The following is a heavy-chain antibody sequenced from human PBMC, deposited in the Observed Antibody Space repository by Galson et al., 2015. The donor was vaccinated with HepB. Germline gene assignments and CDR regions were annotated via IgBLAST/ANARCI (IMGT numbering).Heavy chain of an antibody. CDR1: GYTLTELS. CDR3: ARRDYYDSSRAFDI. D-gene: IGHD3-22*01. V-gene: IGHV1-24*01. CDR2: FDPEDGET. Sequence: SVKVSCKVSGYTLTELSMHWVRQAPGKGLEWMGGFDPEDGETIYAQKFQGRVTMTEDTSTDTAYMELSSLRSEDTAVYYCARRDYYDSSRAFDIWGQGTMVTVSS. J-gene: IGHJ3*02.